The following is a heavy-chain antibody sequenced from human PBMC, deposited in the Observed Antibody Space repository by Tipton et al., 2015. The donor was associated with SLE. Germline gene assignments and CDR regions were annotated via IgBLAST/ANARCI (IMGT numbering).Heavy chain of an antibody. Sequence: TLSLTCTVSGGSISSYYWGWIRQPPGKGLEWIGSIYYSGSTYYNPSLKSRVTISVDKSKNQFSLRLSSVTAADTAVYFCARQGRSNWFDPWGQGTLVTVSS. J-gene: IGHJ5*02. CDR3: ARQGRSNWFDP. V-gene: IGHV4-39*07. CDR1: GGSISSYY. CDR2: IYYSGST.